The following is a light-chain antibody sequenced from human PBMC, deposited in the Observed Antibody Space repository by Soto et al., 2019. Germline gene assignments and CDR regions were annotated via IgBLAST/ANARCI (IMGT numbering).Light chain of an antibody. CDR3: QQRNDWRRGT. CDR2: GAS. Sequence: EVVLTQSPGTLSLSPGERATLSCRASQSVSSTYLAWYQQKPGQPPRLLIYGASSRATGIPDRFSGSGSGTDFTLTISSLEPEDFAVYYCQQRNDWRRGTFGQGTRLEIK. CDR1: QSVSSTY. J-gene: IGKJ5*01. V-gene: IGKV3D-20*02.